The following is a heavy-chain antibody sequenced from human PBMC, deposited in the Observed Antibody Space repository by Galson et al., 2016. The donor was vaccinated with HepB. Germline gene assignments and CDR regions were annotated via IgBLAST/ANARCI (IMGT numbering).Heavy chain of an antibody. CDR1: GFTVSSNY. CDR2: IYSGGST. V-gene: IGHV3-66*02. Sequence: SLRLSCAASGFTVSSNYMSWVRQAPGKGLEWVSVIYSGGSTYYADSVKGRFTISRDNTKGTVYLHMNSLRDEDTAVYYCTREANDAFDIWGQGTMVTVSS. CDR3: TREANDAFDI. J-gene: IGHJ3*02.